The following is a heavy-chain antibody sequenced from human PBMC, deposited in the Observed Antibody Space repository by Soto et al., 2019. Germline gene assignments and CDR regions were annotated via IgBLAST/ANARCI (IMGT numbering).Heavy chain of an antibody. V-gene: IGHV3-21*01. Sequence: VGSLRLSCAASGFTFSSYSMNWVRQAPGKGLEWVSSISSSSSYIYYADSVKGRFTISRDNAKNSLYLQMNSLRAEDTAVYYCARIGAARADYFDYWGQGTLVTVS. CDR3: ARIGAARADYFDY. D-gene: IGHD6-6*01. J-gene: IGHJ4*02. CDR2: ISSSSSYI. CDR1: GFTFSSYS.